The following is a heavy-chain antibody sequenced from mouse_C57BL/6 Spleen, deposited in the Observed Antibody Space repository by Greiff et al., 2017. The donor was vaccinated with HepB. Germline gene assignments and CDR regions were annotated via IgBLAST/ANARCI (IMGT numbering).Heavy chain of an antibody. V-gene: IGHV1-72*01. CDR1: GYTFTSYW. CDR2: IDPNSGGT. D-gene: IGHD1-1*01. J-gene: IGHJ4*01. Sequence: QVQLKQPGAELVKPGASVKLSCKASGYTFTSYWMHWVKQRPGRGLEWIGRIDPNSGGTKYNEKFKSKATLTVDKPSSTAYMQLSSLTSEDSAVYYCARSPTTVVAYYYAMDYWGQGTSVTVSS. CDR3: ARSPTTVVAYYYAMDY.